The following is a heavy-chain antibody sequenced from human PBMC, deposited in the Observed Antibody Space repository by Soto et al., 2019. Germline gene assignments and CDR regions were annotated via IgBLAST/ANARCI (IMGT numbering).Heavy chain of an antibody. CDR2: INPSGGST. V-gene: IGHV1-46*01. CDR1: GYTFTSYY. D-gene: IGHD6-19*01. Sequence: ASVKVSCKASGYTFTSYYMHWVRQAHGQGLEWMGIINPSGGSTSYAQKFQGRVTMTRDTSTSTVYIELSSLRSEDTAVYYCARSLRNSGWYTYWGQGTLVTVSS. J-gene: IGHJ4*02. CDR3: ARSLRNSGWYTY.